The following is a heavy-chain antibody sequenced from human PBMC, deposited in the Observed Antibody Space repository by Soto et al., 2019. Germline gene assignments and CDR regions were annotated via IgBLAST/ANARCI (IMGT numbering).Heavy chain of an antibody. CDR2: IYWDDAK. V-gene: IGHV2-5*02. J-gene: IGHJ4*02. CDR1: GFSLSTSGVG. Sequence: SGPTLVNPTQTLTLTCTFSGFSLSTSGVGVGWIRQPPGKALEWLALIYWDDAKRYSPSLENRLTINKDTSKNQVVLTMTNMDPVDTGTYYCAHRAPNYDFWGGYRYVFFDSWSQGTQVTVSS. D-gene: IGHD3-3*01. CDR3: AHRAPNYDFWGGYRYVFFDS.